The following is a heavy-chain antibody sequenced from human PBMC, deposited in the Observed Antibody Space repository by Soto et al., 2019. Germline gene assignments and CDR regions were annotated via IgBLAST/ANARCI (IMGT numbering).Heavy chain of an antibody. D-gene: IGHD3-22*01. V-gene: IGHV3-13*04. J-gene: IGHJ6*02. CDR2: IGTAGDT. CDR3: ARSPPGGYHYYYGMDV. CDR1: GFTFSSYD. Sequence: EVQLVESGGGLVQPGGSLRLSCAASGFTFSSYDMQWVRQATGRGLEWVSAIGTAGDTYYPGSVKGRFTISRENAKNSLYLQMNSLRAGLTAVYYCARSPPGGYHYYYGMDVWGQGTTVTVSS.